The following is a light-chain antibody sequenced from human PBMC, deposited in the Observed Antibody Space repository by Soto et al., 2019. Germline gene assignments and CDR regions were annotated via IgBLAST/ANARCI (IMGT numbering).Light chain of an antibody. Sequence: EIVMTQSPATLSVSPGERATLSCRASQSVSINLAWYQQKPGQAPRHLIYVASTRATGIPARFSGSGSGTEFTLTISSLQSEDFAVYYCKQYNNWPPLTFGGGTKVEIK. CDR2: VAS. CDR3: KQYNNWPPLT. V-gene: IGKV3-15*01. CDR1: QSVSIN. J-gene: IGKJ4*01.